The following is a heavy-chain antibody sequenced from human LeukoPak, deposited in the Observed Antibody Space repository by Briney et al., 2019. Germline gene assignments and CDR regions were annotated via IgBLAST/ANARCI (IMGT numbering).Heavy chain of an antibody. CDR1: GFTFSGAW. V-gene: IGHV3-15*01. J-gene: IGHJ4*02. Sequence: AGGSLRLSCAASGFTFSGAWMSWVRQAAGKGLEWVGRIKSKTDGGTTDYAAPVKGRFTISRDDSKNTLYLQMNSLRAEDTALYYCAKAQLRFLEWFDYWGQGTLVTVSS. CDR3: AKAQLRFLEWFDY. CDR2: IKSKTDGGTT. D-gene: IGHD3-3*01.